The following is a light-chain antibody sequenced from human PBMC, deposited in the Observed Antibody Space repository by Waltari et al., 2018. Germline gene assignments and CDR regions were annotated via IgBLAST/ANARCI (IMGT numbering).Light chain of an antibody. Sequence: EIVLTQSPSTLSLSPGERATLSCRASQTVSSSDLAWYQQKPGQAPRLLIYGESSRATGISDRFSGSGSGTDFTLTISRLEPEDFAVYYCHQYGSSPETFGQGTKVEIK. J-gene: IGKJ1*01. CDR1: QTVSSSD. CDR3: HQYGSSPET. V-gene: IGKV3-20*01. CDR2: GES.